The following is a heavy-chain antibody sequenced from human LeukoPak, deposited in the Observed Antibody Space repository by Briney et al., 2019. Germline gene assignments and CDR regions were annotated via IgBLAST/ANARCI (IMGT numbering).Heavy chain of an antibody. Sequence: GESLKISCKGSGYSFTSYWIGWGRGMPGKGLERMGIIYPGDSDTRYSPSFQGQVTISADKSISTAYLQRSSLNASDTAMYYCARHLDYYDSSGYSGDYWGQGTLVTVSS. CDR2: IYPGDSDT. CDR1: GYSFTSYW. D-gene: IGHD3-22*01. J-gene: IGHJ4*02. V-gene: IGHV5-51*01. CDR3: ARHLDYYDSSGYSGDY.